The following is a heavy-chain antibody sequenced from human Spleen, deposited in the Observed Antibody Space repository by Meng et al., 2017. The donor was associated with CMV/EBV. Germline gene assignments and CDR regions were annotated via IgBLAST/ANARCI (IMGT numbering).Heavy chain of an antibody. CDR1: GYTFASSW. CDR3: ARDPEMATSYYFDY. J-gene: IGHJ4*02. CDR2: INPSGGST. V-gene: IGHV1-46*01. D-gene: IGHD5-24*01. Sequence: KASGYTFASSWMHWVRRAPGQGPEWMGIINPSGGSTSYAQKFQGRVTMTRDTSTSTVYMELSSLRSEDTAVYYCARDPEMATSYYFDYWGQGTLVTVSS.